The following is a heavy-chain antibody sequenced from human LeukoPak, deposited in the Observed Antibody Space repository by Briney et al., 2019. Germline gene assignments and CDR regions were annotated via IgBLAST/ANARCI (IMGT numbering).Heavy chain of an antibody. J-gene: IGHJ4*02. CDR3: ARGRYGGNQY. CDR2: INHSGST. CDR1: GGSFSGYY. Sequence: PSETLSLTCAVYGGSFSGYYWSWIRQPPGKGLEWIGEINHSGSTNYNPSLKSRVTISVDTSKNQFSLKLSSATAADTAVYYCARGRYGGNQYWGQGTLVTVSS. D-gene: IGHD4-23*01. V-gene: IGHV4-34*01.